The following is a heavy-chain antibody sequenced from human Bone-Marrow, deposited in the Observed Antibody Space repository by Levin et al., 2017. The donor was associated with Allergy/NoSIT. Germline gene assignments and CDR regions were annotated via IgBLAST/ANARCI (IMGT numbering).Heavy chain of an antibody. J-gene: IGHJ4*02. D-gene: IGHD5/OR15-5a*01. Sequence: GSLRLSCVVSGYSISSGYYWGWIRQPPGKGLEWIGNIYQTGSTYYNPSLESRVIMSVDTSNNQFSLTLSSVTAADTAVYYCARGPGVLREVISVGYFDYWGQGSLVTVSS. CDR3: ARGPGVLREVISVGYFDY. CDR2: IYQTGST. V-gene: IGHV4-38-2*01. CDR1: GYSISSGYY.